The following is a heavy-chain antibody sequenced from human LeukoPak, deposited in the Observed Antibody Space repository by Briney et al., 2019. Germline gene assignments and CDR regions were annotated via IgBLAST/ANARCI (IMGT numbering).Heavy chain of an antibody. CDR3: ARQVGSSSALPIDY. V-gene: IGHV3-21*04. J-gene: IGHJ4*02. D-gene: IGHD6-6*01. Sequence: GGSLRLSCAASGFTFSSYSMNWVRQAPGKGLEWVSSISSSSSYIYYADSVKGRFTISRDNAKNSLYLQMNSLRAEDTAVYYCARQVGSSSALPIDYWGRGTLVTVSS. CDR1: GFTFSSYS. CDR2: ISSSSSYI.